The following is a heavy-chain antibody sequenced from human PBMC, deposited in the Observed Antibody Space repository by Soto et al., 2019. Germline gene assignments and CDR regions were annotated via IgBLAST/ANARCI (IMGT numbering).Heavy chain of an antibody. Sequence: QVQLQESGPGLVKPSETLSLTCTVSGGSISGGDYYWTWIRQSPGKGLEWIGNIYYTGTTSYNPSLKSRVTITVDASHNQFSLSMNSVTATDTAVYYCARGMGMIRRHDSWGQGTLVIVST. CDR3: ARGMGMIRRHDS. CDR1: GGSISGGDYY. CDR2: IYYTGTT. V-gene: IGHV4-30-4*01. J-gene: IGHJ4*02. D-gene: IGHD3-22*01.